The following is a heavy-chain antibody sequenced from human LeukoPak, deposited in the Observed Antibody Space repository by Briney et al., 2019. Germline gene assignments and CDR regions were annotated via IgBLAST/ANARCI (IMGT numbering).Heavy chain of an antibody. CDR1: GYTFTSYG. D-gene: IGHD3-22*01. CDR2: ISAYNGNT. J-gene: IGHJ4*02. V-gene: IGHV1-18*01. Sequence: ASVKVSCKASGYTFTSYGISWVRQAPGQGLEWMGWISAYNGNTNYAQKFQGRVTMTRDTSTSTVYMELSSLRSDDTAVYYCARDYSGYEVSYFDYWGQGTLVTVSS. CDR3: ARDYSGYEVSYFDY.